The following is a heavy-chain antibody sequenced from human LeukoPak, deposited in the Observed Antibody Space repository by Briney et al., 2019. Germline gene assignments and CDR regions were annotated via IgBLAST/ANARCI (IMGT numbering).Heavy chain of an antibody. CDR2: ISYDGSNK. Sequence: PGRSLRLSCGASRFTFRSYGMHWVRQAPGKGLEWVAVISYDGSNKYYADSVKGRFTISRDNSKNTLYLQMNSLRAEDTAVYYCARLAKAVAGHFDYWGQGTLVTVSS. CDR1: RFTFRSYG. V-gene: IGHV3-30*03. CDR3: ARLAKAVAGHFDY. D-gene: IGHD6-19*01. J-gene: IGHJ4*02.